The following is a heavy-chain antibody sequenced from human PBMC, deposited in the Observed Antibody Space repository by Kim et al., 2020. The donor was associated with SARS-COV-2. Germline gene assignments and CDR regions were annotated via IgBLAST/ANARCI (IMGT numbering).Heavy chain of an antibody. V-gene: IGHV3-15*01. CDR1: GFTFSNAW. Sequence: GGSLRLSCAASGFTFSNAWMSWVRQAPGKGLEWVGRIKSKTDGGTTDYAAPVKGRFTISRDDSKNTLYLQMNSLKTEDTAVYYCTTDYSDSSGYCEYFQHWGQGRLVGVSS. CDR2: IKSKTDGGTT. CDR3: TTDYSDSSGYCEYFQH. D-gene: IGHD3-22*01. J-gene: IGHJ1*01.